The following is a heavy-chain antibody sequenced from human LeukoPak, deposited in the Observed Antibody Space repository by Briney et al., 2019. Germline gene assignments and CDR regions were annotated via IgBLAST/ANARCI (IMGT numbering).Heavy chain of an antibody. CDR1: GGSISSGGYY. CDR3: ARSRLYSSSLKFVERMGYDY. D-gene: IGHD6-13*01. CDR2: IYYSGST. V-gene: IGHV4-31*03. Sequence: PSQTLSLTCTVSGGSISSGGYYWSWIRQHPGKGLEWIGYIYYSGSTYYNPSLKSRVAISVDTSKNQFSLKLSSVTAADTAVYYCARSRLYSSSLKFVERMGYDYWGQGTLDTVSS. J-gene: IGHJ4*02.